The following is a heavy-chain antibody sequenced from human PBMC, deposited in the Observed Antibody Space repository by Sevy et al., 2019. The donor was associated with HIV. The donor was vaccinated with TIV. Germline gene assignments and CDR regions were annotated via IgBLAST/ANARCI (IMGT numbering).Heavy chain of an antibody. D-gene: IGHD6-19*01. J-gene: IGHJ6*03. CDR2: IYTSGST. CDR3: ARVQWLTPHGYYYYMDV. V-gene: IGHV4-61*02. Sequence: SETLSLTCTVSGGSISSGSYYWSWIRQPAGKGLEWIGRIYTSGSTNYNPSPKSRVTISVDTSKNQFSLKLSSVTAADTAVYYCARVQWLTPHGYYYYMDVWGKGTTVTVSS. CDR1: GGSISSGSYY.